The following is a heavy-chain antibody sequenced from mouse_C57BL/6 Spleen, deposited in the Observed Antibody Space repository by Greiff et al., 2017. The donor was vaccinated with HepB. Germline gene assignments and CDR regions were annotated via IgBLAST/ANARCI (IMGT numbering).Heavy chain of an antibody. V-gene: IGHV1-55*01. CDR2: IYPGSGST. CDR1: GYTFTSYW. J-gene: IGHJ3*01. Sequence: QVQLQQPGAELVKPGASVKMSCKASGYTFTSYWITWVKQRPGQGLEWIGDIYPGSGSTNYNEKFKGKATLTVDTSSSTAYMQLSSLASEDSAVYYCARGVLRSSAWFAYWGQGTLVTVSA. CDR3: ARGVLRSSAWFAY. D-gene: IGHD1-1*01.